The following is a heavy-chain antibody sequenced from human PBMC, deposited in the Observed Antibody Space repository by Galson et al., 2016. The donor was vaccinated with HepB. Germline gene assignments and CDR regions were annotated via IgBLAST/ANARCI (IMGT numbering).Heavy chain of an antibody. CDR2: TYYSGST. CDR1: GGSISSGGYY. J-gene: IGHJ4*02. V-gene: IGHV4-31*03. Sequence: TLSLTCTVSGGSISSGGYYWSWIRQHPGKGLEWIGYTYYSGSTYYNPSLKSRVTMSVDTSNNQFSLKLSSVTAADTAVYYCAGDTAMVPGYYFDYWGQGTLVTVSS. CDR3: AGDTAMVPGYYFDY. D-gene: IGHD5-18*01.